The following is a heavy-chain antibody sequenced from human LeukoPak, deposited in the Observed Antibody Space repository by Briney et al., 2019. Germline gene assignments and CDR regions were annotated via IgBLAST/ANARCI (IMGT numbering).Heavy chain of an antibody. CDR1: GFTFSKYW. CDR3: ATKQWLAPPPDS. D-gene: IGHD6-19*01. V-gene: IGHV3-74*01. J-gene: IGHJ4*02. Sequence: GGSLRLSCAASGFTFSKYWMLWVRQAPGKGMESVSRINTDGTATTYADSVKGRFTVSRDNADNTMFLQMNSVRDEDTAVYYCATKQWLAPPPDSWGQGTPVTVSS. CDR2: INTDGTAT.